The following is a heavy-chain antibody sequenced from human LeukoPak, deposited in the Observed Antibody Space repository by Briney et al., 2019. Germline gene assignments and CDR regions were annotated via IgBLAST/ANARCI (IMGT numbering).Heavy chain of an antibody. V-gene: IGHV1-2*02. D-gene: IGHD3-22*01. CDR1: GYTFIGYY. Sequence: ASVEVSCKASGYTFIGYYIHWVRQAPGQGLEWMGWINPRNGVTNYAQKFQGRVTLTRDTSFNTAFLVLTRLRSDDTAVYYCARGDFSDTAAYYYDWGQGTLVTASS. CDR2: INPRNGVT. CDR3: ARGDFSDTAAYYYD. J-gene: IGHJ4*02.